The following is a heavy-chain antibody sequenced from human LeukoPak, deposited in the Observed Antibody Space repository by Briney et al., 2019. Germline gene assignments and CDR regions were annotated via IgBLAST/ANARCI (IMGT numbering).Heavy chain of an antibody. Sequence: GGSLRLSCAASGFTFSSYAMSWVRQAPGKGLEWVSAISGSGGSTYYADSVKGRFTISRDNSKNTLYLQMNSLRAEDTAVYYCAKGGRSSHFYYGMDVWGQGTTVTVSS. J-gene: IGHJ6*02. CDR3: AKGGRSSHFYYGMDV. V-gene: IGHV3-23*01. D-gene: IGHD3-16*02. CDR2: ISGSGGST. CDR1: GFTFSSYA.